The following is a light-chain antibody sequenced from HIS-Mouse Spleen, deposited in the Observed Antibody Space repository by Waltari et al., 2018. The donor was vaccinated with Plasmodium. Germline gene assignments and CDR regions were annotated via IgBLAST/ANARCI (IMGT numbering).Light chain of an antibody. CDR1: RSDVGRYNY. CDR3: SSYTSSSTVV. Sequence: QSALTQPPSASGSPGQSVTISCTVTRSDVGRYNYVSWYQQHPGKAPKLMIYEVSKRPSGVPDRFSGSKSGNTASLTISGLQAEDEADYYCSSYTSSSTVVFGGGTKLTVL. CDR2: EVS. J-gene: IGLJ2*01. V-gene: IGLV2-8*01.